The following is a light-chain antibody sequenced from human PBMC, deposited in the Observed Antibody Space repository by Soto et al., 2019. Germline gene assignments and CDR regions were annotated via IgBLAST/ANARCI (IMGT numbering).Light chain of an antibody. CDR1: QSVSNSH. V-gene: IGKV3-20*01. J-gene: IGKJ4*01. CDR3: QQYDRSPL. CDR2: GAS. Sequence: EIVLTQSPGALSLSPGERATLSCRASQSVSNSHSAWYQQKPGQAPRLLIYGASNRATGVSDRFSGSGSGTDFPLNITRLESEASAVYYCQQYDRSPLFGGGTKVEI.